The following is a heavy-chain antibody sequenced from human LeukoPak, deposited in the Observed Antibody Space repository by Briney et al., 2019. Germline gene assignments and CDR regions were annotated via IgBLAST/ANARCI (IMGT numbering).Heavy chain of an antibody. V-gene: IGHV3-21*01. CDR3: AREAPYYDFWSGYETNAFDI. Sequence: PGGSLRLSCAASGFTFSSYSMNWVRQAPGKGLEWVSSISSSSSYIYYADSVKGRFTISRDNAKNSLYLQVNSLRAEDTAVYYCAREAPYYDFWSGYETNAFDIWGQGTMVTVSS. J-gene: IGHJ3*02. D-gene: IGHD3-3*01. CDR2: ISSSSSYI. CDR1: GFTFSSYS.